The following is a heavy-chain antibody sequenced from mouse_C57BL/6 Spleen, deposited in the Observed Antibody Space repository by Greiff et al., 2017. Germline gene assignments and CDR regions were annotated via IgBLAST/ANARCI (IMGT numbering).Heavy chain of an antibody. J-gene: IGHJ3*01. Sequence: VKLVEPGAELVRPGASVPLSCKASGYTFTDYEMHWVKQTPVHGLEWIGAIDPETGGTAYNQKFKGKAILTADKSSSTAYMELRSLTSEDSAVYYCTRSSWAYWGQGTLVTVSA. D-gene: IGHD1-1*01. CDR3: TRSSWAY. CDR2: IDPETGGT. CDR1: GYTFTDYE. V-gene: IGHV1-15*01.